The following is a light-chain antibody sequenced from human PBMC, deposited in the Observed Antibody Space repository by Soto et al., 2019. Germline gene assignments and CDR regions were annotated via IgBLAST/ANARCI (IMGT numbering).Light chain of an antibody. CDR3: QQSFITRTLT. Sequence: DIQMPQSPSSLSASIGDRITITCRASQSISTYLNWYQQKPGKAPRLLIYGASTLQNGVPSRFSGSGSATDYTLTISSLQPEDFATYYWQQSFITRTLTFGGGTKVVMK. CDR1: QSISTY. J-gene: IGKJ4*01. V-gene: IGKV1-39*01. CDR2: GAS.